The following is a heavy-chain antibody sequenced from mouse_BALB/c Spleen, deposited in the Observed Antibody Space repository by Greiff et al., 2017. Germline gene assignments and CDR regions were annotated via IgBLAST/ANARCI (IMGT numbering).Heavy chain of an antibody. J-gene: IGHJ2*01. Sequence: EVQLVESGGDLVKPGGSLKLSCAASGFTFSSYGMSWVRQTPDKRLEWVATISSGGSYTYYPDSVKGRFTISRDNAKNTLYLQMSSLKSEDTAMYYCARPDYYGSRYYFDYWGQGTTLTVSS. V-gene: IGHV5-6*01. CDR2: ISSGGSYT. D-gene: IGHD1-1*01. CDR1: GFTFSSYG. CDR3: ARPDYYGSRYYFDY.